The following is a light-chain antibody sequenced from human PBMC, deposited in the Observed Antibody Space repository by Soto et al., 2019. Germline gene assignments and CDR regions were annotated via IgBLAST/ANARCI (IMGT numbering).Light chain of an antibody. CDR1: QSVFNN. CDR3: QQYYKWPLT. V-gene: IGKV3-15*01. Sequence: IVMTQSPATLSVSPGERATLSCWASQSVFNNLAWYQQKPGQAPRLLIYDASTRATGIPARLSGSGSGTEFTLTISSLESQDFAVYYCQQYYKWPLTFGGGTKVDIK. CDR2: DAS. J-gene: IGKJ4*01.